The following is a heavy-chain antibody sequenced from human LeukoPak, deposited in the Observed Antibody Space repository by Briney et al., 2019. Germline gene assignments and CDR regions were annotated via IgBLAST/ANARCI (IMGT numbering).Heavy chain of an antibody. Sequence: PSETLSLTCAVYGGSFSGYYWSWIRQPPGKGLEWIGYIYYSGSTNYNPSLKSRVTISVDTSKNQFSLKLSSVTAADTAVYYCARHRDRRTGWFDPWGQGTLVTVSS. CDR1: GGSFSGYY. CDR3: ARHRDRRTGWFDP. CDR2: IYYSGST. D-gene: IGHD1-1*01. J-gene: IGHJ5*02. V-gene: IGHV4-59*01.